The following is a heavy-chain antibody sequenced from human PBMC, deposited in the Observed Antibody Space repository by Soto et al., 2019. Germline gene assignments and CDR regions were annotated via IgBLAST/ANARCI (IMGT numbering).Heavy chain of an antibody. CDR2: IIPIFGTA. D-gene: IGHD5-18*01. Sequence: QVQLVQSGAEVKKPGSSVKVSCKASGGTFSSYAISWVRQAPGQGLEWMGGIIPIFGTANYAQKFQGRVKITADESTSXXYXEXXSLRSEDTAVYYCARDGKSRGGYSYGYHYYYGMDVWGQGTTVTVSS. CDR1: GGTFSSYA. CDR3: ARDGKSRGGYSYGYHYYYGMDV. J-gene: IGHJ6*02. V-gene: IGHV1-69*12.